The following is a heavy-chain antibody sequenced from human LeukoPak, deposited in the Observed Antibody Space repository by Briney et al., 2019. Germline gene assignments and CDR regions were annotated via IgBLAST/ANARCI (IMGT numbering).Heavy chain of an antibody. CDR1: GYTFTGYY. CDR3: AKDGPLHNYYFSLDV. D-gene: IGHD2-21*02. J-gene: IGHJ6*03. Sequence: ASVKVSCKASGYTFTGYYMHWVRQAPGQGLEWMGWINPNSDGTNYAQKFQGRVTMTRDTSISTAYMELSRLTSDDTAVYYCAKDGPLHNYYFSLDVWGKGTMVTVSS. CDR2: INPNSDGT. V-gene: IGHV1-2*02.